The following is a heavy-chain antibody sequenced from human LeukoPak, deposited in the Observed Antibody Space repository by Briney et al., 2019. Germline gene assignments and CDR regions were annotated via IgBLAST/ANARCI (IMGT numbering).Heavy chain of an antibody. J-gene: IGHJ2*01. Sequence: SETLSLTCTASGGSISSSSYYWGWIRQPPGKGLEWIGSIYYSGSTYYNPSLKSRVTISVDTSKNQFSLKLSSVTAADTAVYYCARRFRQQPRRGYWYFDLWGRGTLVTVSS. CDR1: GGSISSSSYY. CDR3: ARRFRQQPRRGYWYFDL. V-gene: IGHV4-39*07. CDR2: IYYSGST. D-gene: IGHD6-13*01.